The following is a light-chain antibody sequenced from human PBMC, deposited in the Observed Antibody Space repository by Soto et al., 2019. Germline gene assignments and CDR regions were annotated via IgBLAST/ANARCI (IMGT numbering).Light chain of an antibody. CDR2: KAS. V-gene: IGKV1-5*03. Sequence: DIQMTQSPSTLSASVGDRVTITCRASQSISTSLAWYQQKPGKAPKLLIYKASSLESGVPSRVSGSGSGTEFTLTISSLQPDDFATYYCQHCDSYWTFGQGTKVEIK. CDR1: QSISTS. J-gene: IGKJ1*01. CDR3: QHCDSYWT.